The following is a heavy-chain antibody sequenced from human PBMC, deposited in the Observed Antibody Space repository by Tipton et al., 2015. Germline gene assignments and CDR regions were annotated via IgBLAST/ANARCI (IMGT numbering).Heavy chain of an antibody. CDR3: ATGRSIAARPFDY. J-gene: IGHJ4*02. CDR1: SDSISKYY. V-gene: IGHV4-4*09. CDR2: IYNSGST. D-gene: IGHD6-6*01. Sequence: TLSLTCSVSSDSISKYYWNWIRQPPGKGLEWIGYIYNSGSTNYNPSLKSRVTISVDTSKNQLSLKLSSVTAADTAVYYCATGRSIAARPFDYWGQGTLVTVSS.